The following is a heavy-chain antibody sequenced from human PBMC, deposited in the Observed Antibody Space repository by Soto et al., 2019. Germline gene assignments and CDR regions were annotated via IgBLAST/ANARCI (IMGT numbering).Heavy chain of an antibody. CDR2: IWYDGSNK. CDR3: ARDQHCSGGSCYYYYGMDV. Sequence: QVQLVESGGGVVQPGRSLRLSCAASGFTFSSYGMHWVRQAPGKGLEWVAVIWYDGSNKYYADSVKGRFTISRDNYKNTLYLQINCRRADDTAVYYCARDQHCSGGSCYYYYGMDVWGQGTTVTVSS. D-gene: IGHD2-15*01. J-gene: IGHJ6*02. CDR1: GFTFSSYG. V-gene: IGHV3-33*01.